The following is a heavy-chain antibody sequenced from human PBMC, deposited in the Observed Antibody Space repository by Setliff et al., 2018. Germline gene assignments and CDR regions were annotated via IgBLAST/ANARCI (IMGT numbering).Heavy chain of an antibody. Sequence: GGSLRLSCTASGLSYSNDWVSWVRQAPGKGLEWLASINPDGSEKYYVDSVKGRFTISRDNARNSLSLQMNSLRTEDTAIYYCAKDKDVRVDYFDYWGPGTLVTVSS. CDR2: INPDGSEK. CDR3: AKDKDVRVDYFDY. J-gene: IGHJ4*02. CDR1: GLSYSNDW. D-gene: IGHD3-10*01. V-gene: IGHV3-7*03.